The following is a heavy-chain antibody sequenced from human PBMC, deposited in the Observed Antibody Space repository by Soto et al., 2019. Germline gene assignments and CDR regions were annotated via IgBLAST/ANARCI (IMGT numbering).Heavy chain of an antibody. CDR3: ARAQDGFDY. CDR2: IKQDGSEK. V-gene: IGHV3-7*01. CDR1: GFTFSSYW. Sequence: EVQLVESGGGLVQPGGSLRLSCAASGFTFSSYWMSWVRQAPGKGLEWVANIKQDGSEKYYVDSVKGRFTISRDNAKNSLNLQMTSLRAEATVVYYCARAQDGFDYWSQGTLVTVSS. J-gene: IGHJ4*02.